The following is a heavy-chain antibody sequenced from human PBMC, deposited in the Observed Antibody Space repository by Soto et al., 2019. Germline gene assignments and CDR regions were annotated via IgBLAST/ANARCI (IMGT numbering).Heavy chain of an antibody. Sequence: ASVKVSCKASGYTFTSYGISWVRQAPGQGLEWMGWISAYNGNTNYAQKLQGRVTMTTDKSTSTAYMELRSLRSDDTPVYYCARDQGIVGPMSGWCQGNLVTVSS. J-gene: IGHJ4*02. CDR1: GYTFTSYG. CDR3: ARDQGIVGPMSG. D-gene: IGHD1-26*01. CDR2: ISAYNGNT. V-gene: IGHV1-18*04.